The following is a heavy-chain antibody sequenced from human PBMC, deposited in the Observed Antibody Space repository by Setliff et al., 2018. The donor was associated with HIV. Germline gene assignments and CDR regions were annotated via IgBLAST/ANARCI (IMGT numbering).Heavy chain of an antibody. CDR1: GGSMSGYY. D-gene: IGHD6-13*01. Sequence: PSETLSLTCTVSGGSMSGYYWNWIRQPAGKGLEWIGRTYSDGSTNHNPSLKSRVTMSVDTSKDHFSLKLSSVTAADTAVYFCARHAAAAPFRYWGQGTLVTVSS. CDR3: ARHAAAAPFRY. V-gene: IGHV4-4*07. CDR2: TYSDGST. J-gene: IGHJ4*02.